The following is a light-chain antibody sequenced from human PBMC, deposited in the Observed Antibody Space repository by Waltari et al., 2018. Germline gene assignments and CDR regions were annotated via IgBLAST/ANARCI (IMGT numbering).Light chain of an antibody. Sequence: QSVLTQPPSASGTPGQRVTISCSGSSSHIGSNTVNWYQQLPGTASKLLIYSNNQRPSGVPDRFSGSKSGTSASLAIGGLQSEDEANYYCAAWDDSLNGWVFGGGTKLTVL. V-gene: IGLV1-44*01. CDR2: SNN. CDR3: AAWDDSLNGWV. CDR1: SSHIGSNT. J-gene: IGLJ3*02.